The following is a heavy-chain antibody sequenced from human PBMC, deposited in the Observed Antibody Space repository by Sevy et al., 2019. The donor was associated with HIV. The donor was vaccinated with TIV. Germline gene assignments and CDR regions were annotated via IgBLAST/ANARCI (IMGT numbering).Heavy chain of an antibody. D-gene: IGHD2-8*02. CDR2: IWYDGSNK. V-gene: IGHV3-33*01. Sequence: GGSLRLSCAASGFTFSSYGMHWVRQAPGKGLEWVAVIWYDGSNKYYADSVKGRFTISTDNSENTLYLQMNSLRAEDTAVYYCARKYWYSLLNRPGDYYYYYGMDVWGQGTTVTVSS. CDR1: GFTFSSYG. CDR3: ARKYWYSLLNRPGDYYYYYGMDV. J-gene: IGHJ6*02.